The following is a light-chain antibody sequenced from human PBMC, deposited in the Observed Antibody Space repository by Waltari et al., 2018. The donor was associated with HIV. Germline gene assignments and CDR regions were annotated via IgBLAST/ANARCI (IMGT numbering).Light chain of an antibody. J-gene: IGKJ2*01. CDR3: QQYNSYPYT. CDR1: QSRSSW. V-gene: IGKV1-5*03. CDR2: KAS. Sequence: DIQMTQSPSTLSASVGDRVTITCRASQSRSSWLAWYQQKPGKAPKLLIYKASSLESGVPSRFSNSGSGTEFTLTISSLQPDDFATYYCQQYNSYPYTFGQGTKLEIK.